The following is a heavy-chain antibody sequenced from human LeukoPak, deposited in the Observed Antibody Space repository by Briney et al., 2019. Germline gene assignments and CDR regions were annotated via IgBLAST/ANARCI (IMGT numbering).Heavy chain of an antibody. Sequence: ASVKVSCKASGYTFTSYYMHWVRQAPGQGLEWMGLINPTGGSTGYAQKFQGRVTMTRDMSTSKDYMELSSLRSEDTAIYFCSRDNSVGDNALLFDPWGQGTLVTVSS. CDR2: INPTGGST. CDR3: SRDNSVGDNALLFDP. CDR1: GYTFTSYY. V-gene: IGHV1-46*01. J-gene: IGHJ5*02. D-gene: IGHD3-3*01.